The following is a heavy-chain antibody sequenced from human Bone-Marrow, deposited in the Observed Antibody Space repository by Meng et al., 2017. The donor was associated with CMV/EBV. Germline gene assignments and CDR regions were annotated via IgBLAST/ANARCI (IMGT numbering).Heavy chain of an antibody. Sequence: ALVKVSCKASGYTFTSYYMHWVRQAPGQGLEWMGIINPSGGSTSYAQKFQGRVTMTRDTSTSTVYMELSSLRSEDTAVYSCARDGIAAANYYYGMDVWGQGTTVTVSS. J-gene: IGHJ6*02. D-gene: IGHD6-13*01. V-gene: IGHV1-46*01. CDR1: GYTFTSYY. CDR2: INPSGGST. CDR3: ARDGIAAANYYYGMDV.